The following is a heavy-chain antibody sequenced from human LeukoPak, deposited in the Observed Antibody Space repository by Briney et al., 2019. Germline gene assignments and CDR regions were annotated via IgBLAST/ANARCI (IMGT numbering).Heavy chain of an antibody. CDR1: GGSISSYY. J-gene: IGHJ6*02. D-gene: IGHD6-19*01. CDR2: IYYSGST. V-gene: IGHV4-59*01. Sequence: SETLSLTCTVSGGSISSYYWSWIRQPPGKGLGWVGYIYYSGSTNYNPSLKSRVTISVDTSKNQFSLKLSSVTAADTAVYYCARALSVAGTGYGMDVWGQGTTVTVSS. CDR3: ARALSVAGTGYGMDV.